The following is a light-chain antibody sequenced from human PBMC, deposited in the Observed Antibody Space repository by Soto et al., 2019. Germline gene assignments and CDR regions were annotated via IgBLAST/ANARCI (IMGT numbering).Light chain of an antibody. V-gene: IGLV2-14*01. Sequence: QSALTQPASGSGSPGQSITIACTGTSSDIGGYNFVSWYQQHPGKAPKLLIYDVGNRPSGVSNRFSGSKSGNTASLTISGLQAEDESHYYCNSYRTVSTYVFGTGTKVTLL. CDR1: SSDIGGYNF. CDR2: DVG. CDR3: NSYRTVSTYV. J-gene: IGLJ1*01.